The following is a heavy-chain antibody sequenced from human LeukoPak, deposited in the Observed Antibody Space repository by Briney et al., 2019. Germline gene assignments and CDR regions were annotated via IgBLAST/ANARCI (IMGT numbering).Heavy chain of an antibody. CDR1: GGTFSSYA. CDR2: IIPIFGTA. CDR3: ARASGMATIDY. V-gene: IGHV1-69*01. Sequence: SVMVSCNASGGTFSSYAISWGRQAPGQGLEWMGGIIPIFGTANYAQTFQGRVTITADESTSTAYMELSSLRSEDTAVYYCARASGMATIDYWGQGTLVTVSS. J-gene: IGHJ4*02. D-gene: IGHD5-24*01.